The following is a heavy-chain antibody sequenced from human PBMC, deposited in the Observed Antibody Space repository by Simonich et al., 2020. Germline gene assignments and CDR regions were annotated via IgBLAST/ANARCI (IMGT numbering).Heavy chain of an antibody. V-gene: IGHV4-38-2*01. J-gene: IGHJ6*02. CDR3: ARVGYSNYYYYGMDV. CDR2: IYHSGTT. CDR1: GYSISSGYY. D-gene: IGHD6-13*01. Sequence: QVQLQESGPGLVKPSETLSLTCAVSGYSISSGYYWGRIRQPPGKGLAGIGSIYHSGTTNDHPSLKSRVTISVDTSKTQFSLKLSSVTAADTAVYYCARVGYSNYYYYGMDVWGQGTTVTVSS.